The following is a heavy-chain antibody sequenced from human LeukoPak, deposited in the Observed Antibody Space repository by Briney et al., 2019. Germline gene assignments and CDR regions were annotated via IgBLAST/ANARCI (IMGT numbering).Heavy chain of an antibody. D-gene: IGHD6-25*01. CDR1: GFTVSTNR. J-gene: IGHJ4*02. Sequence: GGSLRLSCAASGFTVSTNRMSWVRQAPGKGLEWVSGIFSGDTTFYAASVKGRFSISRGNSKNTVYLQMNSPRAEDTAVYYCATSSFASGYFWGRLDFWGQGVLVTVSS. CDR3: ATSSFASGYFWGRLDF. V-gene: IGHV3-66*01. CDR2: IFSGDTT.